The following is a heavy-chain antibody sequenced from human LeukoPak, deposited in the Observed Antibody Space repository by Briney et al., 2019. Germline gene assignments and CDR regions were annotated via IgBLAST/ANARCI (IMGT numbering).Heavy chain of an antibody. V-gene: IGHV3-48*03. Sequence: PGGSLRLSCAASGFTFSNYAMNWVRQAPGKGLEWVSYISSSGSTIYYADSVKGRFTISRDNAKNSLYLQMNSLRAEDTAVYYCARDPDYYGSGSYSPYGMDVWGQGTTVTVSS. CDR2: ISSSGSTI. D-gene: IGHD3-10*01. J-gene: IGHJ6*02. CDR3: ARDPDYYGSGSYSPYGMDV. CDR1: GFTFSNYA.